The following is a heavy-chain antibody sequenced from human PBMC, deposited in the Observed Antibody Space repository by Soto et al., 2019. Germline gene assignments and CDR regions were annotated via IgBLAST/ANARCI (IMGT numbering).Heavy chain of an antibody. CDR1: GFTFSNYW. CDR3: ARRAQKSGSYAS. J-gene: IGHJ5*02. D-gene: IGHD1-26*01. Sequence: EVHLMESGGGLVQPGGSLRLSCAASGFTFSNYWMSWVRQAPGKGLEWVASIKPDGSEEYYVDSVKGRFTISRDNAQNSLFLQMNSLRAEDTAVYYCARRAQKSGSYASWGQGTLVTVSS. CDR2: IKPDGSEE. V-gene: IGHV3-7*01.